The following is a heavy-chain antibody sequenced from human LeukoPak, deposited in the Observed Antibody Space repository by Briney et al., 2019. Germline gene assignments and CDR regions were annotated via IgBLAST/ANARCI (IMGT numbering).Heavy chain of an antibody. D-gene: IGHD2/OR15-2a*01. J-gene: IGHJ4*02. CDR1: GFTFSNYG. Sequence: GGSLRLSCAASGFTFSNYGMHWVRQAPGKGLEWVAVISYDGSNKYYADSVKGRFTISRDNSKNTLYLQMNSLRGEDTAVYYCARVLSVSYCDSWGQGTLVTVSS. CDR2: ISYDGSNK. V-gene: IGHV3-30*12. CDR3: ARVLSVSYCDS.